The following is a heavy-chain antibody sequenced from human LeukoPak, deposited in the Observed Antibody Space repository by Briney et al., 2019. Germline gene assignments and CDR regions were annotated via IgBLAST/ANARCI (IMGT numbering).Heavy chain of an antibody. Sequence: GGSLRLSCAASGFTLSNSAMSWVRQAPGKGREWVSTLSGSGITTYYADSVKGGLTISRDNSKNTLYLQMSSLRAEDTAVYYCAKGIYSSGWSYFDYWGHGTLVTVSS. J-gene: IGHJ4*01. D-gene: IGHD6-19*01. V-gene: IGHV3-23*01. CDR2: LSGSGITT. CDR3: AKGIYSSGWSYFDY. CDR1: GFTLSNSA.